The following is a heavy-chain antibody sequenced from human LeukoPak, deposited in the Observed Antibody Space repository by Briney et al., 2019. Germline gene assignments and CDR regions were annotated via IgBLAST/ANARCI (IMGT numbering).Heavy chain of an antibody. Sequence: SETLSLTCTVSGGSISSSSYYWGWIRQPPGKGLEWIGNIYYNGNTEYNPSLKSRVTVSVDTSKNQFSLRLSSVTAADTAVYFCARWGRWVAQPTAVFDFWGQGTLVSVSS. CDR1: GGSISSSSYY. CDR3: ARWGRWVAQPTAVFDF. J-gene: IGHJ4*02. D-gene: IGHD5-24*01. V-gene: IGHV4-39*07. CDR2: IYYNGNT.